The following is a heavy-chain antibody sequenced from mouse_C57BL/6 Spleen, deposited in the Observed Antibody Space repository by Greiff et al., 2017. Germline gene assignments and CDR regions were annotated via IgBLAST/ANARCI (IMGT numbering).Heavy chain of an antibody. J-gene: IGHJ4*01. CDR2: IWRGGRT. CDR1: GFSLTSYG. V-gene: IGHV2-5*01. CDR3: AKGGCYHAMDY. Sequence: VQLQQSGPGLVQPSQSLSLTCTVSGFSLTSYGVHWVRQSPGKGLEWLGVIWRGGRTDYNAAFMFRLSITKDNSKSQVFFKMNSLQADDTAIYYCAKGGCYHAMDYGGQGTSVTVSS.